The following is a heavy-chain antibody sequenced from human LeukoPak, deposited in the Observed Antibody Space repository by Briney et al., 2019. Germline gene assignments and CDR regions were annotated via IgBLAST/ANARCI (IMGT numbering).Heavy chain of an antibody. V-gene: IGHV3-30-3*01. CDR2: ISYEGSKK. CDR3: ARAPYTSGWYFAFDY. D-gene: IGHD6-19*01. CDR1: GFTFSTYT. J-gene: IGHJ4*02. Sequence: GKSPRLSCAASGFTFSTYTMHCVRQAPGKGLEWVALISYEGSKKNYADSVEGRFTISRDNSQNTLYLEMNSLRSEDTAVYYCARAPYTSGWYFAFDYWGQGTLVTVSS.